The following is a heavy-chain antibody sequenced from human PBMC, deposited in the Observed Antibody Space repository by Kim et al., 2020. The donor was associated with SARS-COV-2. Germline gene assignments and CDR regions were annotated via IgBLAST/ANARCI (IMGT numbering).Heavy chain of an antibody. D-gene: IGHD3-22*01. CDR1: GLTFRSYE. CDR3: ARDVVVSLVAFVI. Sequence: GGSLRLSCAASGLTFRSYEMNWVRQAPGKGLEWVSYISGSGSSKYYAGSVKDRFTISRDNAKDSLYLQMNGLRAEDTAVYYCARDVVVSLVAFVIWGPGTMVTVSS. CDR2: ISGSGSSK. J-gene: IGHJ3*02. V-gene: IGHV3-48*03.